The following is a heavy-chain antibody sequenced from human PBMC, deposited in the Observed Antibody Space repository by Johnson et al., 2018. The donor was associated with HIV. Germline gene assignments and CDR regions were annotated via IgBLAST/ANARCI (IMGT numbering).Heavy chain of an antibody. CDR3: AREGHGAFDI. V-gene: IGHV3-64*01. CDR1: GFTFSTYA. CDR2: ISSNGGST. J-gene: IGHJ3*02. Sequence: VQLVESGGGLVQPGGSLRLSCAASGFTFSTYAMHWVRQAPGKGLEYVSAISSNGGSTYYANSVKGRFTISRDNSKNTLYLKMGSLGAEDMAVYDCAREGHGAFDIWRQGTMVTVSS.